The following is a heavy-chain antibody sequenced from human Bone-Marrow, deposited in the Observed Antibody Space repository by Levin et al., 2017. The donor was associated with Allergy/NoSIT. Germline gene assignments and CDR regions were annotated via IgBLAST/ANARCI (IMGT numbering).Heavy chain of an antibody. Sequence: GGSLRLSCAASGFTFSSYGMHWVRQAPGKGLEWVAVISYDGSNKYYADSVKGRFTISRDNSKNTLYLQMNSLRAEDTAVYYCAKTRIASKRATDTAMDNDAFDIWGQGTMVTVSS. D-gene: IGHD5-18*01. V-gene: IGHV3-30*18. CDR1: GFTFSSYG. J-gene: IGHJ3*02. CDR3: AKTRIASKRATDTAMDNDAFDI. CDR2: ISYDGSNK.